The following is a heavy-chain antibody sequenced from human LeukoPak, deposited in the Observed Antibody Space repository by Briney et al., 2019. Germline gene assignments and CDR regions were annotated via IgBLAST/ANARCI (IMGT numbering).Heavy chain of an antibody. CDR2: ISSTSTSI. V-gene: IGHV3-21*01. CDR1: GFTFSGYA. J-gene: IGHJ3*01. CDR3: ARGFRAFDF. Sequence: GGSLRLSCSASGFTFSGYAVFWVRQAPGKGLEWVSSISSTSTSIYHADSVKGRFTISRDNTKNSLYLQMDSLRAEDTAVYYCARGFRAFDFWAQGTMVTVSS.